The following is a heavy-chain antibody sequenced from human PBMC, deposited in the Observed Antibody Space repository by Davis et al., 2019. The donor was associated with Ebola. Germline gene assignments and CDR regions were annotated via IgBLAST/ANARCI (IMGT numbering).Heavy chain of an antibody. V-gene: IGHV3-11*01. Sequence: GESLKISCAASGFTFSDYYMSWIRQAPGKGLEWVSYISSSGSTIYYADSVKGRFTISRDNAKNPLYLQMNSLRAEDTAVYYCAKDRQWLVGYGMDVWGQGTTVTVSS. CDR2: ISSSGSTI. CDR3: AKDRQWLVGYGMDV. J-gene: IGHJ6*02. D-gene: IGHD6-19*01. CDR1: GFTFSDYY.